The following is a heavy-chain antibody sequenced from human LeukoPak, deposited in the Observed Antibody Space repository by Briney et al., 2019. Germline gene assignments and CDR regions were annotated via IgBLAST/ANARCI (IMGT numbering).Heavy chain of an antibody. D-gene: IGHD3-22*01. CDR2: ISPSGGSA. CDR3: ARGSSGYYAPFDY. J-gene: IGHJ4*02. V-gene: IGHV1-46*01. CDR1: GYTFTSYF. Sequence: ASVKVSCKASGYTFTSYFMHWVRQAPGQGLEWMGIISPSGGSATYAQKFPARVTLTKDTSTSTVYMELSSLRSEDTAVYYCARGSSGYYAPFDYWGQGTLVTVSS.